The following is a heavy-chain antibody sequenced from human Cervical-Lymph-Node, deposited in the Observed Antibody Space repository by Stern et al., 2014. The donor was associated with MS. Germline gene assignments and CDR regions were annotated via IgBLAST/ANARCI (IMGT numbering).Heavy chain of an antibody. Sequence: VQLLESGPGLVKPSETLSLTCTVSGDAISGGFYWSWIRQSPVKGLEWIGYIYYRGTTKYNPSLTSRVTLSVDTSRNQFSLTLTSVTAADTAVYYCARLQAEMAEPYFFDTWGQGTLITVSS. CDR1: GDAISGGFY. CDR3: ARLQAEMAEPYFFDT. CDR2: IYYRGTT. J-gene: IGHJ5*02. V-gene: IGHV4-61*08. D-gene: IGHD2-21*01.